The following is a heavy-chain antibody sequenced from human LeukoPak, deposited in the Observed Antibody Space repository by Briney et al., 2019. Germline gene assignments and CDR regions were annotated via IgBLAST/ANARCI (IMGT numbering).Heavy chain of an antibody. J-gene: IGHJ4*02. D-gene: IGHD5-12*01. V-gene: IGHV4-59*08. CDR2: IYYSGST. Sequence: SETLSLTCTVSGGSISSYYWSWIRQPPGKGLEWIGYIYYSGSTNYNPSLKSRVTISVDTSRNQFSLKLSSVTAADTAVYYCARASRPRGPYVDIVATTHFDYWGQGTLVTVSS. CDR1: GGSISSYY. CDR3: ARASRPRGPYVDIVATTHFDY.